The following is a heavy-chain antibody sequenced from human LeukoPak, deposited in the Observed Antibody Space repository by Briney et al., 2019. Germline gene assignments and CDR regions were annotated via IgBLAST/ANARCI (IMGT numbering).Heavy chain of an antibody. Sequence: TAGESLRLSCAASGFTFSSYSMNWVRQAPGKGLEWVSSISSSSSYIYYADSVKGRFTISRDNAKNSLYLQMNSLRAEDTAVYYCARAASKYYDFWSGTIYYFDYWGQGTLVTVSS. D-gene: IGHD3-3*01. J-gene: IGHJ4*02. CDR1: GFTFSSYS. CDR2: ISSSSSYI. V-gene: IGHV3-21*01. CDR3: ARAASKYYDFWSGTIYYFDY.